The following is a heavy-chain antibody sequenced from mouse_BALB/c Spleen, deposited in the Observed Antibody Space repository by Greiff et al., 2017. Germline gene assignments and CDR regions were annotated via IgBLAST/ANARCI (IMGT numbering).Heavy chain of an antibody. J-gene: IGHJ1*01. V-gene: IGHV1S56*01. D-gene: IGHD2-10*02. CDR1: GYTFTSYY. CDR3: ARGPYGTLYWYFDV. CDR2: IYPGNVNT. Sequence: VQLQQSGPELVKPGASVRISCKASGYTFTSYYIHWVKQRPGQGLEWIGWIYPGNVNTKYNEKFKGKATLTADKSSSTAYMQLSSLTSEDSAVYFCARGPYGTLYWYFDVWGAGTTVTVSS.